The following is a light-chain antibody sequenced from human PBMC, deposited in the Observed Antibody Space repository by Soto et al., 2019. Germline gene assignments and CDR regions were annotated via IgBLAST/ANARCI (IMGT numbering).Light chain of an antibody. J-gene: IGLJ3*02. CDR3: AAWDDSLNGRV. CDR1: SSNIGSNT. Sequence: QSVLTQPPSASGTPGQRVTIPCSESSSNIGSNTVNWYQQLPGTAPKLLIYSNNQRPSGVPDRFSGSKSGTSASLAISGLQSEDEADYYCAAWDDSLNGRVFGGGTKLTVL. CDR2: SNN. V-gene: IGLV1-44*01.